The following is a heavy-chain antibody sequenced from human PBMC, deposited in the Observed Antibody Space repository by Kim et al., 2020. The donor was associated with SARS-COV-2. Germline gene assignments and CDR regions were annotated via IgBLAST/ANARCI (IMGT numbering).Heavy chain of an antibody. CDR3: ARVALFYYGSGSYYKSVPSRSSLNWFDP. D-gene: IGHD3-10*01. J-gene: IGHJ5*02. Sequence: SETLSLTCAVSGGSISSSNWWSWVRQPPGKGLEWIGEIYHSGSTNYNPSLKSRVTISVDKSKNQFSLKLSSVTAADTAVYYCARVALFYYGSGSYYKSVPSRSSLNWFDPWGQGTLVTVSS. CDR1: GGSISSSNW. V-gene: IGHV4-4*02. CDR2: IYHSGST.